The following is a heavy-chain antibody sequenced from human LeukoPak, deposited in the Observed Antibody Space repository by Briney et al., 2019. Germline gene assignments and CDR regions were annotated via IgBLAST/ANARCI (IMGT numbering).Heavy chain of an antibody. CDR2: IYYNGRT. CDR1: GGSISSSNYY. CDR3: ASFLAKYDAFDI. V-gene: IGHV4-39*07. Sequence: SETLSLTCTVSGGSISSSNYYWGWIRQPPGKGLECLGSIYYNGRTYYNPSLKSRFTMSVDTSKNQFSLKLSSVTAADTAVYYCASFLAKYDAFDIWGQGTMVTVSS. D-gene: IGHD2/OR15-2a*01. J-gene: IGHJ3*02.